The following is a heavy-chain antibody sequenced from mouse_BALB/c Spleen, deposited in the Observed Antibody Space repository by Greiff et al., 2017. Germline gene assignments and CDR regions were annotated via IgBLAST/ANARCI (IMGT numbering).Heavy chain of an antibody. CDR2: ISSGGSYY. V-gene: IGHV5-9-4*01. CDR3: ARDASITTVVATDAMDY. D-gene: IGHD1-1*01. CDR1: GFTFSSSD. Sequence: EVKLVESGAGLVTPGRSLSLSCAASGFTFSSSDMSWVRQSPEKRLEWVAEISSGGSYYYYPDTVTGRFTIYRDNAKNTLYLAMSSLRYEDTAMYYFARDASITTVVATDAMDYWGQGTSVTVSS. J-gene: IGHJ4*01.